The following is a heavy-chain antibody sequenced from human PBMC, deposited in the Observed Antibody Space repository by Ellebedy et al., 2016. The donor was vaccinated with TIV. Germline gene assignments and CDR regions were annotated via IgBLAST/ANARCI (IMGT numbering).Heavy chain of an antibody. J-gene: IGHJ5*02. CDR2: INPDGSVQ. V-gene: IGHV3-7*01. Sequence: GESLKISCAASGYTFSDYWMIWVRQAPGKGLEWVANINPDGSVQAYVGSVKGRFAISRDNAKNSLYLQMNSLRAEDTAVYHCARSGEHDTWGQGTLVAVSS. D-gene: IGHD1-26*01. CDR1: GYTFSDYW. CDR3: ARSGEHDT.